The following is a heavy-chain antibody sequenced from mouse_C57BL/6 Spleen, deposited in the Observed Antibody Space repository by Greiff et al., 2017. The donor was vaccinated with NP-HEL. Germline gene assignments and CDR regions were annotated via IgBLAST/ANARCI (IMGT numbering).Heavy chain of an antibody. CDR2: ISDGGSYT. D-gene: IGHD4-1*01. CDR3: ARDDLGLDY. V-gene: IGHV5-4*01. Sequence: DVQLVESGGGLVKPGGSLKLSCAASGFTFSSYAMSWVRQTPEKRLEWVATISDGGSYTYYPDNVKGRFTISRDNAKNNLYLQMSHLKSEDTAMYYCARDDLGLDYWGQGTTLTVSS. J-gene: IGHJ2*01. CDR1: GFTFSSYA.